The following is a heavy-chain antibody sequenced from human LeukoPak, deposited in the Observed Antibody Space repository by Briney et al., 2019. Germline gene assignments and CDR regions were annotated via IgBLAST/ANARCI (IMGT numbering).Heavy chain of an antibody. CDR2: ISGSGGNT. CDR3: ARAIAPDYGMDV. J-gene: IGHJ6*02. V-gene: IGHV3-23*01. Sequence: GGSLRLSCAASGFTFSTYSMSWVRQAPGKGREWVSGISGSGGNTYYADSVKGRFTVSRDSAKNSLYLQMNSLRAEDTAVDYCARAIAPDYGMDVWGQGTTVTVSS. CDR1: GFTFSTYS. D-gene: IGHD3-16*02.